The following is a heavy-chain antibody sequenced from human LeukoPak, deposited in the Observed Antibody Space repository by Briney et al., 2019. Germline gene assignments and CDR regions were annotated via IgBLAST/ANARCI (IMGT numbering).Heavy chain of an antibody. D-gene: IGHD4-17*01. CDR2: IYSGGST. CDR1: GFTVSSNY. V-gene: IGHV3-53*01. CDR3: AKDTVLSPYGDYPTDY. J-gene: IGHJ4*02. Sequence: GGSLRLSCAASGFTVSSNYMSWVRQAPGKGLEWVSVIYSGGSTYYADSVNGRFTISRDNSKNTLYLQMNSLRAEDTAVYYCAKDTVLSPYGDYPTDYWGQGTLVTVSS.